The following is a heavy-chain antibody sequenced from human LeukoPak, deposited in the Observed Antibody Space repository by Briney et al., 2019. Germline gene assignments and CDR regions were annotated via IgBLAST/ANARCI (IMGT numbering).Heavy chain of an antibody. D-gene: IGHD3-10*01. CDR2: INASNGNT. J-gene: IGHJ4*02. CDR1: GYTFTSYA. V-gene: IGHV1-3*01. CDR3: ARAYYGSGSYFY. Sequence: GASVKVSCKASGYTFTSYAMHWVRQAPGQRLEWMGWINASNGNTKYSQKFQGRVTITRDTSASTAYMELSSLRSEDTAVYYCARAYYGSGSYFYWGQGTLVTVSS.